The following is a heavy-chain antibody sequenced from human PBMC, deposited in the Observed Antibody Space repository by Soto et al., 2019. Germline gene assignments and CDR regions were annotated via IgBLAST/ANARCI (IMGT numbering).Heavy chain of an antibody. V-gene: IGHV3-43*01. Sequence: PGGSLRLSCAASGFTFADYTMHWVRQAPGKGLEWVSLISWDGGSTYYADSVKGRFTISRDNSKNSLYLQMNSLRTEDTALYYCAKDIASARPDRNYYGMDAWGQGNTVIVSS. CDR3: AKDIASARPDRNYYGMDA. CDR2: ISWDGGST. J-gene: IGHJ6*01. CDR1: GFTFADYT. D-gene: IGHD6-25*01.